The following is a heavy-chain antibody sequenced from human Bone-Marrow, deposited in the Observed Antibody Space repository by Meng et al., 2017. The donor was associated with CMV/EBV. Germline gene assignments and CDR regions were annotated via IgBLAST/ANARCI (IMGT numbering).Heavy chain of an antibody. CDR3: AKGGYYDSSGYGLDY. Sequence: GGSLRLSCAASGFTFSSYGMHWVRQGPGKGLEWVSGISWNSGSIGYADSVKGRFTISRDNAKNSLYLQMNSLRAEDMALYYCAKGGYYDSSGYGLDYWGQGTLVTVSS. J-gene: IGHJ4*02. D-gene: IGHD3-22*01. CDR1: GFTFSSYG. V-gene: IGHV3-9*03. CDR2: ISWNSGSI.